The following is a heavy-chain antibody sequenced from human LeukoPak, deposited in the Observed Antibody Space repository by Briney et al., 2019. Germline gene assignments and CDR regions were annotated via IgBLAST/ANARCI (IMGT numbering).Heavy chain of an antibody. Sequence: ASVRVSCKASGYTFTGYYMHWVRQAPGQGLEWMGWINPNSGGTNYAQKFQGRVTMTRDTSISTAYMELSRLRSDDTAVYYCATYRGYYDDNLLDYWGQGTLVTVSS. J-gene: IGHJ4*02. D-gene: IGHD3-22*01. CDR2: INPNSGGT. CDR1: GYTFTGYY. CDR3: ATYRGYYDDNLLDY. V-gene: IGHV1-2*02.